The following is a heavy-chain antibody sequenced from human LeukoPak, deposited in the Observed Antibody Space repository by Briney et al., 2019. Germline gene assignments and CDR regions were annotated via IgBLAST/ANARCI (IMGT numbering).Heavy chain of an antibody. CDR2: INHSGST. CDR3: ASSGSSSSGYDT. CDR1: GGSFSGYY. J-gene: IGHJ5*02. D-gene: IGHD6-13*01. Sequence: PSETLSLTCAVYGGSFSGYYWSWIRQPPGKGLEWIGEINHSGSTNYNPSLKSRVTISVDTSKNQFSLKLSSVTAADTAVYYCASSGSSSSGYDTWGQGTLDTVSS. V-gene: IGHV4-34*01.